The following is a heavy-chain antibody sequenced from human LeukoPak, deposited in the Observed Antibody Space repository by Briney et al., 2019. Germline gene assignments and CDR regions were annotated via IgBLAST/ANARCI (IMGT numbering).Heavy chain of an antibody. J-gene: IGHJ4*02. Sequence: ASVKVSCKASGGTFSSYAISWVRQAPGQGLEWMGGIIPIFGTANYAQKFQGRVTITADESTSTAYMELSSLRSEDTAVYYCATIAVGLPGDYWGQGTLVTVSS. CDR3: ATIAVGLPGDY. V-gene: IGHV1-69*01. CDR2: IIPIFGTA. CDR1: GGTFSSYA. D-gene: IGHD6-19*01.